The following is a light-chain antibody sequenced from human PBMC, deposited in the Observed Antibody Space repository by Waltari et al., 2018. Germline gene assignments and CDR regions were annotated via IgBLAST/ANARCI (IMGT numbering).Light chain of an antibody. V-gene: IGKV2-24*01. J-gene: IGKJ1*01. Sequence: DIVLTQTPLSSPVTLGQPASISCRSSQSLVHSNGNTYLSWLQPRPGQPPSPLIYKISNRYSGVPDRVSGSGAGTDFTLKISRVEAEDVGVYYCMQTTRFWTFGQGTRVEIK. CDR3: MQTTRFWT. CDR2: KIS. CDR1: QSLVHSNGNTY.